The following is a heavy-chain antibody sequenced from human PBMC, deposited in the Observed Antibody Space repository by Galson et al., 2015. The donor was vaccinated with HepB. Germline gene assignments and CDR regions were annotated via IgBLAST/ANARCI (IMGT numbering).Heavy chain of an antibody. CDR3: ARGSEVGDTFPGFDY. CDR1: GVRVSDYT. Sequence: SLRLSCAASGVRVSDYTMHCVGQAPRHRPESLAILVYDGGIQYYADSVKGRFTVSRDNSKSTLYLQMNNLKVEDTAVYYCARGSEVGDTFPGFDYWGRGTLVAVS. J-gene: IGHJ4*02. CDR2: LVYDGGIQ. V-gene: IGHV3-30*04. D-gene: IGHD1-26*01.